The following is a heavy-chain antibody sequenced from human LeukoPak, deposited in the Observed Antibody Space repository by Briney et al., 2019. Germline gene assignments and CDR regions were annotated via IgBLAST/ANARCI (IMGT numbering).Heavy chain of an antibody. CDR3: ASHPGRDCSSTSCKRNYYYYYYMDV. D-gene: IGHD2-2*01. J-gene: IGHJ6*03. CDR1: GGTFSSYA. V-gene: IGHV1-69*05. Sequence: SVKVSCKASGGTFSSYAISWVRQAPGQGLEWMGGIIPIFGTANYAQKFQGRVTITTVESTSTAYMELSSLRSEDTAVYYCASHPGRDCSSTSCKRNYYYYYYMDVWGKGTTVTVSS. CDR2: IIPIFGTA.